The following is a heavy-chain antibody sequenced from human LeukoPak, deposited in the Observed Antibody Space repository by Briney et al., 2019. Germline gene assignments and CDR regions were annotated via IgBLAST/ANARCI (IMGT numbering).Heavy chain of an antibody. V-gene: IGHV4-39*02. D-gene: IGHD6-6*01. CDR3: ARDWVESDSSSSLDY. J-gene: IGHJ4*02. CDR2: IFFSGSI. Sequence: SETLSLTCTVSGGSISSSRYYWGWIRQPPGKGLEWVGSIFFSGSIYYNPSLKSRLTISVDTSKNQFSLKLSSVTAADTAVYYCARDWVESDSSSSLDYWGQGTLVTVSS. CDR1: GGSISSSRYY.